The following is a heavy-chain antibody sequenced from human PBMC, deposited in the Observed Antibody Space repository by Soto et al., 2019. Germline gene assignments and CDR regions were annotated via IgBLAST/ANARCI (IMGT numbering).Heavy chain of an antibody. V-gene: IGHV4-34*01. D-gene: IGHD6-19*01. CDR2: INHSGST. J-gene: IGHJ5*02. CDR1: GGSFSGYY. Sequence: SETLSLTCAVYGGSFSGYYWSWIRQPPGKGLEWIGEINHSGSTNYNPSLKSRVTISVDTSKNQFSLKLSSVTAADTAVYYCARQSAVAGNWFDPWGQGTLVTVSS. CDR3: ARQSAVAGNWFDP.